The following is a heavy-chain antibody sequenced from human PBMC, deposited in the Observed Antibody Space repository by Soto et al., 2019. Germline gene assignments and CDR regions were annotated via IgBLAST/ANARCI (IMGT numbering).Heavy chain of an antibody. CDR2: IIPIFGTA. CDR3: ARELGDVVLGVVAFDI. J-gene: IGHJ3*02. D-gene: IGHD2-15*01. Sequence: SVKVSCKASGGTFSSYAISWVRQAPGQGLEWMGGIIPIFGTANYAQKFQGRVTITADESTSTAYMELSSLRSEDTAVYYCARELGDVVLGVVAFDIWGQGTMVTVSS. CDR1: GGTFSSYA. V-gene: IGHV1-69*13.